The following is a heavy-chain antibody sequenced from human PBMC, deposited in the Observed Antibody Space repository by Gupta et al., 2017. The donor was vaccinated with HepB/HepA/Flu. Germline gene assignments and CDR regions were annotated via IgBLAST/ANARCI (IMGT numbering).Heavy chain of an antibody. J-gene: IGHJ5*02. D-gene: IGHD4-11*01. V-gene: IGHV4-34*01. CDR2: INHSGST. Sequence: EGLEWIGEINHSGSTNYNPSLKSRVTISVDTSKNQFSLKLSSVTAADTAVYYCARETTVTFWFEPWGQGTLVTVSS. CDR3: ARETTVTFWFEP.